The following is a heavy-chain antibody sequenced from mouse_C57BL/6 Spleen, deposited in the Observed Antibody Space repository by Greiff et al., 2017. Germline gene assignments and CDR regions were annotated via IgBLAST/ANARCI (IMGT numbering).Heavy chain of an antibody. J-gene: IGHJ2*01. CDR3: AKRGYYFDY. CDR1: GFSLTSYG. V-gene: IGHV2-5*01. CDR2: IWSGGST. Sequence: VQLQQSGPGLVQPSQSLSITCTVSGFSLTSYGVPWVRQSPGKGLEWLGVIWSGGSTDYNAAFMSRLSITKDNSTSQVFFRMNRLQADDTAIYDGAKRGYYFDYWGQGTTLTVSA.